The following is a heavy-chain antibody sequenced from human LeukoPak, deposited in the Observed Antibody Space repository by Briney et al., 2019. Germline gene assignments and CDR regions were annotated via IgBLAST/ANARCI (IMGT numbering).Heavy chain of an antibody. D-gene: IGHD7-27*01. V-gene: IGHV3-48*01. CDR1: GFTFSSYS. CDR2: ISSSSSTI. J-gene: IGHJ4*02. CDR3: ARESYWGSTDKGFDY. Sequence: GGSLRLSCAASGFTFSSYSMNWVRQAPGKGLEWVSYISSSSSTIYYADSVKGRFTISRDNAKNSLYLQMNSLRGEDTALYYCARESYWGSTDKGFDYWGQGTLVTVSS.